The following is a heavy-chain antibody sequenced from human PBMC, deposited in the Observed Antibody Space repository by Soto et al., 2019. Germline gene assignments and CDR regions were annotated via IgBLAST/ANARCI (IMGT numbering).Heavy chain of an antibody. D-gene: IGHD3-3*01. Sequence: QLQLQESGPGLVKPSETLSLTCTVSGGSISNSSYYWGWIRQPPGKGLEWIGSIYYSGSTYYNPSLKSRVTMSVDTSKLQFCLKLSSVTAADTAVYYCASGLGDWFDPCGQGTIVTVSS. CDR2: IYYSGST. CDR3: ASGLGDWFDP. CDR1: GGSISNSSYY. V-gene: IGHV4-39*01. J-gene: IGHJ5*02.